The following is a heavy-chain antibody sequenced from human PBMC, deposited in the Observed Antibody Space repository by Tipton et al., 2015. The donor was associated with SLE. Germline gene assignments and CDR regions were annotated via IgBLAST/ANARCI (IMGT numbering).Heavy chain of an antibody. J-gene: IGHJ4*02. Sequence: LRLSCAVSGYSISSGYYWGWIRQPPGKGLEWIGSIYHSGSTYYNPSLKSRVTISVDTSKNQFSLKLSSVTAADTAVYYCARRVEMASFDYWGQGTLVTVSS. CDR3: ARRVEMASFDY. D-gene: IGHD5-24*01. CDR1: GYSISSGYY. CDR2: IYHSGST. V-gene: IGHV4-38-2*01.